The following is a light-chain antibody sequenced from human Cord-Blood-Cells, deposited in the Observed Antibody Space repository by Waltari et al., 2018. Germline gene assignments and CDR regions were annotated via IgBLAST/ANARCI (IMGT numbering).Light chain of an antibody. J-gene: IGLJ1*01. V-gene: IGLV1-51*02. CDR1: SSNIGNNY. CDR2: ENN. CDR3: GTWDSSLSAYV. Sequence: QSVLTQPPSVSAAPGQKVTISCSGSSSNIGNNYVSWYQQPPGTAPKPPIYENNKRPSGIPDRFSGSKSGTSATLGITGLQTGDEADYYCGTWDSSLSAYVFGTGTKVTVL.